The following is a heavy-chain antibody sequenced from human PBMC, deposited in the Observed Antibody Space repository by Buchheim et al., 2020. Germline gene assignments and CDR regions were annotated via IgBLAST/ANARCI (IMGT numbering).Heavy chain of an antibody. V-gene: IGHV4-59*01. J-gene: IGHJ6*02. Sequence: QVQLQESGPGLVKPSETLSLTCTVSGGSISSYYWSWIRQPPGKGLEWIGYIYYSGSTNYNPSLTSRGTISAAPSTNQLSLKLSSVTAADTAVYYCARDRLMITFGGVIVSYGMDVWGQGTT. CDR2: IYYSGST. CDR1: GGSISSYY. D-gene: IGHD3-16*01. CDR3: ARDRLMITFGGVIVSYGMDV.